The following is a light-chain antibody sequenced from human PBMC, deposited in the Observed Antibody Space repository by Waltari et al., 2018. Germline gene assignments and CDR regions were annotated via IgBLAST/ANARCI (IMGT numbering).Light chain of an antibody. V-gene: IGKV2-40*01. CDR1: QSLLHSNGNTY. CDR2: GGS. Sequence: DIVMTQTPLSLPITPGEPASIPCRSSQSLLHSNGNTYLHWYLQKPGQSPQLLIYGGSNRASGVPDRFSGSGSGTDFTLKISKVEAEDVGVYYCVQAIAFPYSFGQGTKVEIK. CDR3: VQAIAFPYS. J-gene: IGKJ2*03.